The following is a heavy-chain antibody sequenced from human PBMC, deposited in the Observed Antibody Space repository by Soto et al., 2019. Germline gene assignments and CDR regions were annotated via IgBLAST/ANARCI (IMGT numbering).Heavy chain of an antibody. CDR3: ARGELLWFGELLR. J-gene: IGHJ4*02. Sequence: ASVKVSCKASGYTFTSYDINWVRQATGQGLEWKGWMNPKSGNTGYAQKFQGRVTMTRNTSISAAYMELSSLRSEDTAVYYCARGELLWFGELLRWGQGTLVTVSS. CDR2: MNPKSGNT. V-gene: IGHV1-8*01. D-gene: IGHD3-10*01. CDR1: GYTFTSYD.